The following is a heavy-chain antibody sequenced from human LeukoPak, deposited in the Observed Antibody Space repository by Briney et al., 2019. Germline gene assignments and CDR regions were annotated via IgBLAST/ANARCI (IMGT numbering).Heavy chain of an antibody. D-gene: IGHD4-23*01. V-gene: IGHV3-30*03. CDR2: ISYDGTTK. CDR3: ARDADEYGGKD. CDR1: GFTFSRFG. J-gene: IGHJ4*02. Sequence: GGSLRLSCAASGFTFSRFGMHWVRQAPGKGLEWVAFISYDGTTKYSADSVKGRFTISRDNSNNTVFLQMNSLRVDDTAVYFCARDADEYGGKDWGQGTLVTVSS.